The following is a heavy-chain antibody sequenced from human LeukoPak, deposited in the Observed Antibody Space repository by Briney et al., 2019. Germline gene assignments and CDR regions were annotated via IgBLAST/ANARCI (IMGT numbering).Heavy chain of an antibody. D-gene: IGHD3-16*01. J-gene: IGHJ5*02. V-gene: IGHV4-59*01. Sequence: SETLSLTCTVSGGSISTYYWTWIRQPPGKGLEWIGYIYYSGSTNYNPSLKSRVTISVDTSKNQFSLKLASVTAADTAIYYCARAYVENWFDPWGQGMLVTVSS. CDR3: ARAYVENWFDP. CDR2: IYYSGST. CDR1: GGSISTYY.